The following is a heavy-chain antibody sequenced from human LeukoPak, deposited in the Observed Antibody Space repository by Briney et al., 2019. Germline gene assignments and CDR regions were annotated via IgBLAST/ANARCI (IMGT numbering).Heavy chain of an antibody. CDR3: AKSRGTRHSNTVVRGAFDY. CDR1: GFTFDDYA. Sequence: PGRSLRLSCAASGFTFDDYAMHWVRQAPGKGLEWVSGISWNSGSIGYADSVKGRFTISRDNAKNSLYLQMNSLRAEDTALYYCAKSRGTRHSNTVVRGAFDYWGQGTLVTVSS. D-gene: IGHD4-23*01. CDR2: ISWNSGSI. V-gene: IGHV3-9*01. J-gene: IGHJ4*02.